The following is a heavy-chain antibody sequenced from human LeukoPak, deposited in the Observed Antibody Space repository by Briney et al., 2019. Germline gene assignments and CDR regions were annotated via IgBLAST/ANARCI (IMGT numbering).Heavy chain of an antibody. Sequence: GGSLRLSCAASGFTFSSYAMSWVRQAPGKGLEWVSAISGSGGSTYYADSVKGRFTISRDNSKNTLYLQMNSLRAEDAAVYYCAKDPSSWYSEYFQHWGQGTLVTVSS. CDR1: GFTFSSYA. D-gene: IGHD6-13*01. V-gene: IGHV3-23*01. J-gene: IGHJ1*01. CDR3: AKDPSSWYSEYFQH. CDR2: ISGSGGST.